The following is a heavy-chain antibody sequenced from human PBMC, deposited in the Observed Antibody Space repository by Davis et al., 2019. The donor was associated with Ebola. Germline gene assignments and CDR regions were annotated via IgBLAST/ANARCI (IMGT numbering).Heavy chain of an antibody. J-gene: IGHJ4*02. D-gene: IGHD1-26*01. Sequence: PGGSLRLSCAASGFTFSSYAMHWVRQAPGKGLEWVSAISGSGGSTYYADSVKGRFTISRDNSKNTLYLQMNSLRVEDTAIYYCAKLVGASPFDSWGQGTLVTVSS. CDR3: AKLVGASPFDS. V-gene: IGHV3-23*01. CDR2: ISGSGGST. CDR1: GFTFSSYA.